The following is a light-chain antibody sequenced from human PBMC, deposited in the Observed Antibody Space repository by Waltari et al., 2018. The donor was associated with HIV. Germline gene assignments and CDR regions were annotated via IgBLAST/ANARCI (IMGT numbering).Light chain of an antibody. Sequence: SYVLTQSPSVSVAPGKTARITCGGKNIGSKRDNWYQQQPGQAPVMVIYHDTDRPSGIPDRFSGSNSEDTATLTIRRVEAGDEADYYCQVWDTNTDQYVIFGGGTNLAV. J-gene: IGLJ2*01. CDR3: QVWDTNTDQYVI. CDR1: NIGSKR. V-gene: IGLV3-21*01. CDR2: HDT.